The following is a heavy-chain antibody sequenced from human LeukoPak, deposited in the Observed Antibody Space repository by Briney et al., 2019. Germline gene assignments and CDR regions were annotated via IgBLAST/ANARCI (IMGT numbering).Heavy chain of an antibody. Sequence: SQTLTLTCAISGDSVSSNSAAWTWIRQSPPRGLDWLGRTYYRSKWFNDYAVSVKSRIHINPDTSKNQFSLQLNSVTPEDTAVYYCARDLGYSSTFLAFDIWGQGTMVTVSS. D-gene: IGHD6-13*01. CDR2: TYYRSKWFN. CDR1: GDSVSSNSAA. V-gene: IGHV6-1*01. J-gene: IGHJ3*02. CDR3: ARDLGYSSTFLAFDI.